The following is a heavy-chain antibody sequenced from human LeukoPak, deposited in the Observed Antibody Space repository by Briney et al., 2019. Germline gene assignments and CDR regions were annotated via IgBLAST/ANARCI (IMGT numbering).Heavy chain of an antibody. Sequence: PGGSLRLSCAASGFTFCSYAMYWVRQAPGKGLEWVSGIFGSGGSAHYADSVKGRFTISRDNSKNTVYLQMDSLRAKDTATYYCAKTTTGYSSGRYPASPIDYWGQGTLVTVSS. D-gene: IGHD2-15*01. CDR3: AKTTTGYSSGRYPASPIDY. CDR1: GFTFCSYA. CDR2: IFGSGGSA. J-gene: IGHJ4*02. V-gene: IGHV3-23*01.